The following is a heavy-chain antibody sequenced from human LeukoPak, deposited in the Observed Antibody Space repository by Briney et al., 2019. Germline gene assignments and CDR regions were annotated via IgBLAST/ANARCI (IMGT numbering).Heavy chain of an antibody. Sequence: GGSLRLSCAASGFTFSTYWMSWVRQAPGKGLEWVANIKQDGSEKFYVDSVKGRFTISRDNAKNSLYLQMNSLRAEDTAVYYCAPVFGGVIVDAFDIWGQGTMVTVSS. CDR2: IKQDGSEK. D-gene: IGHD3-16*02. V-gene: IGHV3-7*03. CDR1: GFTFSTYW. J-gene: IGHJ3*02. CDR3: APVFGGVIVDAFDI.